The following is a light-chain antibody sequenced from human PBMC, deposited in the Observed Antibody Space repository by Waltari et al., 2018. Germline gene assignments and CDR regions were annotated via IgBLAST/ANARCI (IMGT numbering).Light chain of an antibody. V-gene: IGKV3-20*01. CDR2: DAS. CDR1: QSVGRS. Sequence: EIVLTQSPGTLSLSPGERATLACRARQSVGRSLAWYQQKPGPAPRLLIYDASRRATGIPDRFSGSGSGTDFSLTISTLEPEDFAVYYCQHYVRLPATFGQGTKVEI. J-gene: IGKJ1*01. CDR3: QHYVRLPAT.